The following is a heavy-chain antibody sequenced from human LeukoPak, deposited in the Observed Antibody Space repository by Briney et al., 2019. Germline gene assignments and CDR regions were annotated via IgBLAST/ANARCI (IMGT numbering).Heavy chain of an antibody. Sequence: SETLSPTCTVSGYSISSGYYWSWIRQPPGRGLEWIGYIYYSGSTNYNPSLKSRVTISVDTSKNQFSLKLSSVTAADTAVYYCARDRGFPDDFGVVNMDVWGKGTTVTVSS. CDR1: GYSISSGYY. D-gene: IGHD3-3*01. CDR3: ARDRGFPDDFGVVNMDV. J-gene: IGHJ6*04. V-gene: IGHV4-61*01. CDR2: IYYSGST.